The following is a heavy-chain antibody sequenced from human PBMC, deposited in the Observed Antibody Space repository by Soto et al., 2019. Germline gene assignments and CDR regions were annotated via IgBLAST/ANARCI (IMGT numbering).Heavy chain of an antibody. CDR2: INSDGSVS. V-gene: IGHV3-74*01. D-gene: IGHD2-15*01. Sequence: EVQLVESGGGLVQPGGSLRLSCAASGFTFSNYWMYWVRQAPGKGLVWVSRINSDGSVSSYADSVKGRLTFSRDNVKNTLYLQMDSLRAEDTAVYYCARGDCVGGTCYSLAGSFYSYMDVWGKGTTVTVFS. CDR1: GFTFSNYW. J-gene: IGHJ6*03. CDR3: ARGDCVGGTCYSLAGSFYSYMDV.